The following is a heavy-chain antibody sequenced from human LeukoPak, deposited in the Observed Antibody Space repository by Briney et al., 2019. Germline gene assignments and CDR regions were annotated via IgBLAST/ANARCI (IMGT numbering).Heavy chain of an antibody. D-gene: IGHD5-12*01. CDR1: GGTFSSYA. Sequence: ASVKVSCKASGGTFSSYAISWVRQAPGQGLEWMGGIIPIFGTANYAQKFQGRVTITADESTSTAYMGLSSLRSEDTAVYYCAAGQGGVYSGYDTNFDYWGQGTLVTVSS. V-gene: IGHV1-69*13. CDR3: AAGQGGVYSGYDTNFDY. CDR2: IIPIFGTA. J-gene: IGHJ4*02.